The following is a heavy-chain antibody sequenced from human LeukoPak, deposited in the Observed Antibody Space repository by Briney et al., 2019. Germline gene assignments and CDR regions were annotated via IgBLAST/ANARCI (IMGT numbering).Heavy chain of an antibody. D-gene: IGHD3-22*01. CDR1: AYTFNAYY. CDR3: ASEAFCASGNCYLQRVAS. J-gene: IGHJ4*02. Sequence: GASVTVSCTPSAYTFNAYYMHWVRQAPGQGLEWVGWIDPKTGNTRYAQKFQGRVTITRDTPIGTVYMELSSLKSDDTAVYYCASEAFCASGNCYLQRVASWGPGTLVTVSS. V-gene: IGHV1-2*02. CDR2: IDPKTGNT.